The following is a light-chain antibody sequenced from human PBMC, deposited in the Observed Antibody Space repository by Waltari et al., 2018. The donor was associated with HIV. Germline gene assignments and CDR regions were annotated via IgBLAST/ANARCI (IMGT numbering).Light chain of an antibody. CDR2: VVT. CDR1: TSDIGTYDY. J-gene: IGLJ2*01. V-gene: IGLV2-8*01. CDR3: SSFANRDGFYVL. Sequence: QSALTQPPSASGSPAQSVTLSCTATTSDIGTYDYVSWYQQRPGKAPKLVISVVTKRPSGVSDRFSGSKSGNTAFLTVSGLQAEDEADYYCSSFANRDGFYVLFGGGTRLTDL.